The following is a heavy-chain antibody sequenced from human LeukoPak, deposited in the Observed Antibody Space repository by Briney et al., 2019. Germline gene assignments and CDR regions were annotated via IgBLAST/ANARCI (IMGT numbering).Heavy chain of an antibody. D-gene: IGHD6-6*01. CDR2: INGGGTNT. V-gene: IGHV3-23*01. Sequence: GGSLRLSCSASGFTFNNYAMAWVRQAPGKGLDWLSAINGGGTNTYNADSVRGRFTISRDNSNNALYLQMDSLRTEDTAVYYCANWIGSSSRDYWGQGTLVTVSS. CDR3: ANWIGSSSRDY. J-gene: IGHJ4*02. CDR1: GFTFNNYA.